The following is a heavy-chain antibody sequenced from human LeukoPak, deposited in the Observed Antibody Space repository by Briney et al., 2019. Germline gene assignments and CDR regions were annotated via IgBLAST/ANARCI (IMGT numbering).Heavy chain of an antibody. D-gene: IGHD6-19*01. Sequence: GGSLRLSCAASGNYWMHWVRQAPGKGLVWVSHINSDGSWTSHADSVKGRFTISKDNAKNTVYLQMNSLRAEDTAVYYCVKNDGWFHLAQWGQGTLVTVSS. CDR1: GNYW. CDR2: INSDGSWT. J-gene: IGHJ4*02. V-gene: IGHV3-74*01. CDR3: VKNDGWFHLAQ.